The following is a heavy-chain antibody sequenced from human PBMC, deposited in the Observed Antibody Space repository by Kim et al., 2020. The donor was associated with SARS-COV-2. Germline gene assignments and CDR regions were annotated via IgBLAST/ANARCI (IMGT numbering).Heavy chain of an antibody. V-gene: IGHV1-3*01. D-gene: IGHD3-3*01. CDR2: INAGSDNT. CDR1: GYTFSNYA. Sequence: ASVKVSCKASGYTFSNYAMHWVRQAPGQRLEWMGWINAGSDNTEYSQKFQGRLIITRDTSASTAYMELSSLRSEDTAVYYCARGGAVLRFLEWLSSYFDYWGQGTLVTVSS. CDR3: ARGGAVLRFLEWLSSYFDY. J-gene: IGHJ4*02.